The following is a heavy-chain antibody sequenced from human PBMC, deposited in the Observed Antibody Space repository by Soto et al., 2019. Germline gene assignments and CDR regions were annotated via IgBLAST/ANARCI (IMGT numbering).Heavy chain of an antibody. CDR1: GYTFTNYA. J-gene: IGHJ4*02. V-gene: IGHV1-3*01. Sequence: QVQLVQSGAEVKKPGASVKVSCKASGYTFTNYAMHWVRQGPGQRLEWMGWINAAIGNTKYSQKFQGSVTITRDTSANTAYMELSSLRSVDTAVYYCARRNVYGSGSYSFDYWGQGTLVTVSS. CDR3: ARRNVYGSGSYSFDY. CDR2: INAAIGNT. D-gene: IGHD3-10*01.